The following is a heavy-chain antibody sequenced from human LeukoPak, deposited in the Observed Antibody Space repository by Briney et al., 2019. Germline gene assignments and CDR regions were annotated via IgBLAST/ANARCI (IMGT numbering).Heavy chain of an antibody. V-gene: IGHV1-2*02. Sequence: GASVKVSSKASGYTFTDYYLHWVRQAPGQGFEWMGWINPNSGDTNYAQKFQGRVTMTRDTSISTAHMEMSRLRSDDTAVYYCARANFLYCSSTTCLFDYWGQGTLVTVSS. J-gene: IGHJ4*02. CDR3: ARANFLYCSSTTCLFDY. CDR1: GYTFTDYY. D-gene: IGHD2-2*01. CDR2: INPNSGDT.